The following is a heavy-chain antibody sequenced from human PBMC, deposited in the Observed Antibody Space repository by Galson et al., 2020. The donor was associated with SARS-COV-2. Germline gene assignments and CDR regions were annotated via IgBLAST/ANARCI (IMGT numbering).Heavy chain of an antibody. D-gene: IGHD4-17*01. CDR1: GFTFSSYA. V-gene: IGHV3-23*01. Sequence: GGSLRLSCAASGFTFSSYAMSWVRQAPGKGLEWVSAISGSGGSTYYADSVKGRFTISRDNSKNTLYLQMNSLRAEDTAVYYCAKDFNGDQQPRNWYFVLWGRGTLVTVSS. CDR2: ISGSGGST. J-gene: IGHJ2*01. CDR3: AKDFNGDQQPRNWYFVL.